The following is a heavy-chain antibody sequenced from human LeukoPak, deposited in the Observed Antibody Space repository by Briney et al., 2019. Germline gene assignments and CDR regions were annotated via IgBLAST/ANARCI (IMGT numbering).Heavy chain of an antibody. J-gene: IGHJ3*02. CDR1: GFSFDDLG. V-gene: IGHV3-20*04. CDR2: INWNGAST. CDR3: AREFTFDAFDI. Sequence: GGSLGLPCAASGFSFDDLGMTWVRQVPGKGLEWVAGINWNGASTGYADSVRGRFTISRDNAKNSLYLQMNSLRAEDTAVYSCAREFTFDAFDIWGLGTMVTVSS.